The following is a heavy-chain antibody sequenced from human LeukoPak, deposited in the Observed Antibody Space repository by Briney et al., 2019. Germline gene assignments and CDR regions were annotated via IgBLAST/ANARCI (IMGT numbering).Heavy chain of an antibody. D-gene: IGHD3-3*01. CDR3: ARAHYDKDAFDI. Sequence: PGGSLRLPCAASGFTFSDFYMSWVRQAPGKGLEWVSYISSSASRVFYGDSVQGRFTISRDNAKNSLHLQMNTLRVEDTAVYYCARAHYDKDAFDIWGQGTRVTVSS. V-gene: IGHV3-11*01. CDR2: ISSSASRV. J-gene: IGHJ3*02. CDR1: GFTFSDFY.